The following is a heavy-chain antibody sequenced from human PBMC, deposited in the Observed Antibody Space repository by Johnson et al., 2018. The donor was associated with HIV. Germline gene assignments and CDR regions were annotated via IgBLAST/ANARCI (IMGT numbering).Heavy chain of an antibody. CDR1: GFTFSNYG. J-gene: IGHJ3*02. Sequence: QVQLVESGGGVVQPGGSLRLSCAASGFTFSNYGMHWVRQAPGKGLEWVAFIRYDGDITYYADSVKGRFTISRDNSKSTLILQMNGLKDEDTAVYYCAKDWDVVVTADDAFDIWGQGTMVTVSS. D-gene: IGHD2-21*02. V-gene: IGHV3-30*02. CDR3: AKDWDVVVTADDAFDI. CDR2: IRYDGDIT.